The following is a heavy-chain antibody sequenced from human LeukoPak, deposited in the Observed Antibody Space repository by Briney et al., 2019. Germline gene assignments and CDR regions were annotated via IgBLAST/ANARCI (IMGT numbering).Heavy chain of an antibody. CDR2: IYYSGST. Sequence: PSETLSLTCTVSGGSISSGGYYWRWIRQHPGKGLEWIGYIYYSGSTYYNPSLKSRVTISVDTSKNQFSLKLSSVTAADTAVYYCARVRYSRFPSGYYFDYWGQGTLVTVSS. D-gene: IGHD6-13*01. V-gene: IGHV4-31*03. CDR1: GGSISSGGYY. CDR3: ARVRYSRFPSGYYFDY. J-gene: IGHJ4*02.